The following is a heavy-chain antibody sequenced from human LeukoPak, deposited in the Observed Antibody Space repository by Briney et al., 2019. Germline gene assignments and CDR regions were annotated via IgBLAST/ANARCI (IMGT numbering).Heavy chain of an antibody. CDR2: ISAYNGNT. CDR1: GYTFTSYG. Sequence: ASVKVSCKASGYTFTSYGISWVRQAPGQGLEWMGWISAYNGNTNYAQKFQGRVTITADESTSTAYMELSSLRSEDTAVYYCARLDGSGSPDYWGQGTLVTVSS. CDR3: ARLDGSGSPDY. V-gene: IGHV1-18*01. D-gene: IGHD3-10*01. J-gene: IGHJ4*02.